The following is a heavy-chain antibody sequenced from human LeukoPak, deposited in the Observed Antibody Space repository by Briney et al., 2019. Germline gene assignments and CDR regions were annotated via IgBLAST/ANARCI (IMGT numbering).Heavy chain of an antibody. J-gene: IGHJ4*02. V-gene: IGHV5-51*01. CDR1: GYSFSNYW. CDR2: VYPRDSDT. CDR3: ARPGERSRRDWNLDQ. Sequence: GESLKISCKASGYSFSNYWIGWVRQVPGKGLEWMGIVYPRDSDTRYSPSFQGQVTISADKSISTAYLQWSSLRASDTAVYYCARPGERSRRDWNLDQWGQGTLVTVSS. D-gene: IGHD1-1*01.